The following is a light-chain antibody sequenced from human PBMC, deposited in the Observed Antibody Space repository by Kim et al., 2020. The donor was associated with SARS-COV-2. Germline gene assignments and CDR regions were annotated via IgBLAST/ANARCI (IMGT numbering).Light chain of an antibody. CDR2: KDS. CDR1: ELPKKY. Sequence: SPGQTARITCSGDELPKKYAHWYQQKPGQAPVLVIYKDSDRPSGIPERFSGSSSGTTATLTISGVQAEDEADYYCQSADSSGTYQVFGGGTQLTVL. CDR3: QSADSSGTYQV. J-gene: IGLJ3*02. V-gene: IGLV3-25*01.